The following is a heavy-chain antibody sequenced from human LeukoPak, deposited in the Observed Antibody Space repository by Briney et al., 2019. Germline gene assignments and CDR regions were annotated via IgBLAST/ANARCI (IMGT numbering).Heavy chain of an antibody. Sequence: GGSLRLSCAASGFTFTTYWMHWVRQAPGKGLVWVSHINSDGSITSYADSVKGRFTISRDNAKNTLYLQMNSLRAEDTAVYYCARDAVDTANAVWGQGTTVSVSS. J-gene: IGHJ6*02. D-gene: IGHD5-18*01. CDR2: INSDGSIT. V-gene: IGHV3-74*01. CDR3: ARDAVDTANAV. CDR1: GFTFTTYW.